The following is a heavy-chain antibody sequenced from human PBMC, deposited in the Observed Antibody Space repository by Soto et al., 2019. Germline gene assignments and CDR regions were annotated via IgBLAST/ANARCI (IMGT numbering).Heavy chain of an antibody. J-gene: IGHJ4*02. D-gene: IGHD6-13*01. V-gene: IGHV3-30-3*01. CDR2: ISYDGSNK. CDR3: ARNPGIAAAGTFDY. CDR1: GFTFSSYA. Sequence: QVQLVESGGGVVQPGRSLRLSCAASGFTFSSYAMHWVRQAPGKGLEWVAVISYDGSNKYYADSVKGRFTISRDNSKNTRYLQMNSLRAEDTAVYYCARNPGIAAAGTFDYWGQGTLVTVSS.